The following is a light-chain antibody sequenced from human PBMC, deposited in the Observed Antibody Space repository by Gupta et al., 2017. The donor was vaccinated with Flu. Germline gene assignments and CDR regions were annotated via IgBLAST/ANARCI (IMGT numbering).Light chain of an antibody. V-gene: IGKV3-11*01. J-gene: IGKJ2*01. CDR3: QQRSSWPPMYT. CDR2: DAS. CDR1: QSVRSS. Sequence: TLSLSPGERATLSCRASQSVRSSLAWYQQKPGQAPRLLIYDASNRAAGIPARFSGSGSGTDFTLTISSLEPEDFAVYYCQQRSSWPPMYTFGQGTKLEIK.